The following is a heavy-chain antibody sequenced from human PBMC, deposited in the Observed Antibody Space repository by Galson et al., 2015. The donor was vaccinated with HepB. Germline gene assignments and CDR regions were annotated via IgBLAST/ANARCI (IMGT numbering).Heavy chain of an antibody. CDR2: ISSSGSTI. CDR1: GFTFSSYE. D-gene: IGHD4-17*01. Sequence: SLRLSCAASGFTFSSYEMNWVRQAPGKGLEWVSYISSSGSTIYYADSVKGRFTISRDNAKNSLYLQMNSLRAEDTAVYYCAREVPYGDYVTDYYYYGMDVWGQGTTVTVSS. V-gene: IGHV3-48*03. CDR3: AREVPYGDYVTDYYYYGMDV. J-gene: IGHJ6*02.